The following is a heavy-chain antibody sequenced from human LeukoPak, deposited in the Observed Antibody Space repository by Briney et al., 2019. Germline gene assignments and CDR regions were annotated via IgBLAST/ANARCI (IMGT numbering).Heavy chain of an antibody. CDR3: ARSSSSSGDYYYYGMDV. V-gene: IGHV3-53*04. CDR1: GFTVSSNY. Sequence: GGSLRLSCAASGFTVSSNYMSWVRQAPGKGLEWVSFIYSGGSTYYADSVKGRFTISRHNSKNTLYLQMNSLRAEDTAVYYCARSSSSSGDYYYYGMDVWGQGTTVTVSS. J-gene: IGHJ6*02. CDR2: IYSGGST. D-gene: IGHD6-6*01.